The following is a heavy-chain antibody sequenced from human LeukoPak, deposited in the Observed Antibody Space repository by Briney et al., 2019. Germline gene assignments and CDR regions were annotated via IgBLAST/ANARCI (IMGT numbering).Heavy chain of an antibody. Sequence: GGSPRLSCTVSGFTMSSSWMSWVRQAPGKGLEWVANINEDGSENNYVGSVKGRFTISRDNAKNSLFLQMTSLRAEDTAVYYCARDRGWYHADYWGQGTLVTVSA. CDR2: INEDGSEN. CDR3: ARDRGWYHADY. D-gene: IGHD6-19*01. J-gene: IGHJ4*02. V-gene: IGHV3-7*04. CDR1: GFTMSSSW.